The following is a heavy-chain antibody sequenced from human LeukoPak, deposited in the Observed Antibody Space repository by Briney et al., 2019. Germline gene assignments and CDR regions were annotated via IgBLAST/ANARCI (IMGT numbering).Heavy chain of an antibody. V-gene: IGHV4-61*01. CDR3: AVTYYYDRGGFDY. CDR1: GGSVSSGSYY. Sequence: SETLSLTCTVSGGSVSSGSYYRSWIRHPPGKGLEWLGYIYHSGSTNYNPSLKSRLTISVDTSKSQFSLSLSSVTAADTAVYYCAVTYYYDRGGFDYWGQGTLVTVSS. J-gene: IGHJ4*02. D-gene: IGHD3-10*02. CDR2: IYHSGST.